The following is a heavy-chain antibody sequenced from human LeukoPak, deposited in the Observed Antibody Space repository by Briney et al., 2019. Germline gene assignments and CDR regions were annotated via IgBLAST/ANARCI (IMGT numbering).Heavy chain of an antibody. D-gene: IGHD3-3*01. V-gene: IGHV3-15*01. CDR2: IYSKTDGGTA. J-gene: IGHJ3*02. CDR3: TTGFFGVVNDAFDI. Sequence: GGSLRLSCAASGFTLNNAWMNWVRQAPGKGLEWVGRIYSKTDGGTADYAAPVKGRFTISRDDSKNTLWLQMNSLKTEDTAVYYCTTGFFGVVNDAFDIWGQGTMVIVSS. CDR1: GFTLNNAW.